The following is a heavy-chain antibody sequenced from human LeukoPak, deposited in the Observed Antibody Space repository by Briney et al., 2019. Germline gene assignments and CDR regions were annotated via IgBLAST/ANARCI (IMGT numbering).Heavy chain of an antibody. CDR3: ARVQYSGSYYYMDV. CDR1: GFTFSSYS. CDR2: ISSSSSTI. V-gene: IGHV3-48*02. Sequence: PGGSLRLSCAASGFTFSSYSMNWVRQAPGKGLEWVSYISSSSSTIYYADSVKGRFTISRDNAKNSLYLQMNSLRDEDTAVYYCARVQYSGSYYYMDVWGKGTTVTVSS. D-gene: IGHD1-26*01. J-gene: IGHJ6*03.